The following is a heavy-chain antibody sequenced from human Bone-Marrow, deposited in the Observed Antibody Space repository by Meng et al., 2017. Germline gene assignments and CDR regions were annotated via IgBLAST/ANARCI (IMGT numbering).Heavy chain of an antibody. CDR3: ARQGFLEWLLYRGNWFDP. Sequence: QLQLQESGPGLVKTSATLSLTCTVSGCSIRSCSYYWGWIRQPPGKGLEWIGSIYYSGSTYYNPSLKSRVTISVDTSKNQFSLKLSSVTAADTAVYYCARQGFLEWLLYRGNWFDPWGQGTLVTVSS. CDR1: GCSIRSCSYY. J-gene: IGHJ5*02. CDR2: IYYSGST. D-gene: IGHD3-3*01. V-gene: IGHV4-39*01.